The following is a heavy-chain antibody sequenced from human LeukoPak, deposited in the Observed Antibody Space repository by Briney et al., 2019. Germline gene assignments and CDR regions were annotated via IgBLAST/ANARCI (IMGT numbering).Heavy chain of an antibody. Sequence: GGSLRLSCAASGFTFSSYSMNWVRQAPGKGLEWVSSISSSSSYIYYADSVKGRFTISRDNAKNSLYLQMNSLRAEDTAVYYCATRWGGNRWYYFDYWGQGTLVTVSS. CDR3: ATRWGGNRWYYFDY. D-gene: IGHD4-23*01. CDR1: GFTFSSYS. J-gene: IGHJ4*02. CDR2: ISSSSSYI. V-gene: IGHV3-21*01.